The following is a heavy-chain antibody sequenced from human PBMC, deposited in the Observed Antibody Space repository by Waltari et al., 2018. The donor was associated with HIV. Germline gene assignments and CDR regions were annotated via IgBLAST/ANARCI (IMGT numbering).Heavy chain of an antibody. CDR2: RKQDGSEK. Sequence: EVQLVESGGGLVQPGGSLRLSCAASGFTFSSYWMSWVRQAPGEGLGWGAKRKQDGSEKYYVDAVKGRFTSSRDNAKNSLYLQMNSLRAEDTAVYYCARAATGLFDYWGQGTLVTVSS. V-gene: IGHV3-7*01. J-gene: IGHJ4*02. CDR3: ARAATGLFDY. CDR1: GFTFSSYW. D-gene: IGHD1-1*01.